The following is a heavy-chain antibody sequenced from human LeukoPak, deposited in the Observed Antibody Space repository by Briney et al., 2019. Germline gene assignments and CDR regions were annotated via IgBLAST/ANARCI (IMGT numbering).Heavy chain of an antibody. CDR1: GFAFKNAW. CDR3: ARGIVMGYSGYDSGWFDP. Sequence: PGGSLRLSCAASGFAFKNAWMSWVRQAPGKGLEWLGLIKRKSEGATTDYSAPVKGRFTISRDDSENTLYLQMNSLRAEDTAVYYCARGIVMGYSGYDSGWFDPWGQGTLVTVSS. D-gene: IGHD5-12*01. J-gene: IGHJ5*02. CDR2: IKRKSEGATT. V-gene: IGHV3-15*01.